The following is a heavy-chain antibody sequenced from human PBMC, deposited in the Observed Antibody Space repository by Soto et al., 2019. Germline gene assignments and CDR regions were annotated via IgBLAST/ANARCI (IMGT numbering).Heavy chain of an antibody. J-gene: IGHJ6*02. CDR3: ARDRHPRVTNYGMDV. CDR2: IWYDGSNK. Sequence: QVQLVESGGGVVQPGRSLRLSCAESGFTFSSYGMHWVRQAPGKGLAGVAVIWYDGSNKYYADSVKGRFTICRDNSKNTLYLQMNSLRAEDTAVYYCARDRHPRVTNYGMDVWGQGTTVTVSS. D-gene: IGHD4-17*01. V-gene: IGHV3-33*01. CDR1: GFTFSSYG.